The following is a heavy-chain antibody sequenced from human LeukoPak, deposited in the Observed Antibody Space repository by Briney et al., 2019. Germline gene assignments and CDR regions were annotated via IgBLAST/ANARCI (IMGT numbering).Heavy chain of an antibody. J-gene: IGHJ6*03. Sequence: SETLSLTCTVSGGSISSYYWSWIRQPPGKGLEWFGYIYDSGTTNYNPSLKSRVTISVDTSKNQFSLKLSSVTAADTAVYFCARVSWFPGTSYYYMDVWGKGTTVTVSS. CDR3: ARVSWFPGTSYYYMDV. D-gene: IGHD1-1*01. V-gene: IGHV4-59*01. CDR1: GGSISSYY. CDR2: IYDSGTT.